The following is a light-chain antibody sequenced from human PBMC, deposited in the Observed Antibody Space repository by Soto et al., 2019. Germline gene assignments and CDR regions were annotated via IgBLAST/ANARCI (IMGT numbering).Light chain of an antibody. CDR3: QQYNPYSLLT. J-gene: IGKJ4*01. CDR2: HAS. V-gene: IGKV1-5*01. CDR1: QSISRG. Sequence: IQMTQSPSTLSASVGDRVTITCRASQSISRGLAWYQQKPGKVPELLIYHASNLESGVPSRFSGSGSGTEFTLTISSLQPDDFATYYCQQYNPYSLLTFGGGTKVEIK.